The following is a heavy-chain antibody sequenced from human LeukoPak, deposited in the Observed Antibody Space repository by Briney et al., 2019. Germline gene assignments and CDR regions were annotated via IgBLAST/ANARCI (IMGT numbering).Heavy chain of an antibody. CDR2: IIPVFGTA. J-gene: IGHJ3*02. V-gene: IGHV1-69*13. D-gene: IGHD2-15*01. CDR3: ARGYCSGGSCYLSIANDAFDI. CDR1: GGTFSSYA. Sequence: SVKVSCKASGGTFSSYAISWVRQAAGQGLEWMGGIIPVFGTANYAQKFQGRVTITADESTSTAYMELSSLRSEDTAVYYCARGYCSGGSCYLSIANDAFDIWGQGTMVTVSS.